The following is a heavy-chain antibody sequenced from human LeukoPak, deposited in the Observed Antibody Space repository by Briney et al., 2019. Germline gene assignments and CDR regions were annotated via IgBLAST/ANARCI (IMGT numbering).Heavy chain of an antibody. CDR2: IIPIFGTA. CDR1: GGTFCSYA. V-gene: IGHV1-69*05. D-gene: IGHD6-19*01. J-gene: IGHJ4*02. Sequence: ASVKVSCKASGGTFCSYAISWVRQAPGQGLEWMGGIIPIFGTANYAQKFQGRVTITTDESTSTAYMELSSLRSEDTAVYYCASRISSGWTPFDYWGQGTLVTVSS. CDR3: ASRISSGWTPFDY.